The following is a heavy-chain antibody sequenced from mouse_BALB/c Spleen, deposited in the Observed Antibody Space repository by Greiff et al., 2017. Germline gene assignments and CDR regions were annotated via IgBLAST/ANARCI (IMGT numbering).Heavy chain of an antibody. Sequence: EVKLVESGGGLVKPGGSLKLSCAASGFTFSSYTMSWVRQTPEKRLEWVATISSGGSYTYYPDSVKGRFTISRDNAKNTLYLQMSSLKSEDTAMYYCTRGGYDGDAMDYWGQGTSVTVSS. D-gene: IGHD2-14*01. CDR1: GFTFSSYT. J-gene: IGHJ4*01. CDR3: TRGGYDGDAMDY. CDR2: ISSGGSYT. V-gene: IGHV5-6-4*01.